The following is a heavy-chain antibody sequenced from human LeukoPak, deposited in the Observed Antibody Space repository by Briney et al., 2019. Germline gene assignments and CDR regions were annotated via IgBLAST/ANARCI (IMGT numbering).Heavy chain of an antibody. D-gene: IGHD3-10*01. CDR2: ISWEGGST. V-gene: IGHV3-43D*04. CDR1: GFTFDDYA. CDR3: ATTHLPPGGDI. Sequence: PGGSLRLSCAASGFTFDDYAMHWVRQAPGKGLEWVSLISWEGGSTYYADSVKGRFTISRDNSKNSLYLQMNSLRAEDTALYYCATTHLPPGGDIWGQGTTVTASS. J-gene: IGHJ3*02.